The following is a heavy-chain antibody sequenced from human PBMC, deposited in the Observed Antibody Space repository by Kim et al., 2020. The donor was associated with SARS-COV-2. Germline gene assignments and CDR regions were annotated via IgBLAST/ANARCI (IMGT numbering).Heavy chain of an antibody. CDR2: IYYSGST. J-gene: IGHJ4*02. D-gene: IGHD7-27*01. CDR1: GGSISSSSYY. CDR3: ARHYTGHWGYYFDY. V-gene: IGHV4-39*01. Sequence: SETLSLTCTVSGGSISSSSYYWGWIRQPPGKGLEWIGSIYYSGSTYYNPSLKSRVTISVDTSKNQFSLKLSSVTAADTAVYYCARHYTGHWGYYFDYWGQGTLVTVSS.